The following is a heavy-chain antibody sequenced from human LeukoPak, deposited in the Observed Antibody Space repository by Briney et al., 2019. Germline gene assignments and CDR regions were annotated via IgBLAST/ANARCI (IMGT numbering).Heavy chain of an antibody. CDR2: ISGSGGST. D-gene: IGHD3-22*01. V-gene: IGHV3-23*01. CDR3: AKGLSMIVLVYYFDY. J-gene: IGHJ4*02. Sequence: GGSLRLSCAASGFTFSSYAMSWVRQAPGKGLEWVSAISGSGGSTYYADSVKGRFTISRDNSKNTLYLQMNSLRAEETAVYYCAKGLSMIVLVYYFDYWGQGTLVTVSS. CDR1: GFTFSSYA.